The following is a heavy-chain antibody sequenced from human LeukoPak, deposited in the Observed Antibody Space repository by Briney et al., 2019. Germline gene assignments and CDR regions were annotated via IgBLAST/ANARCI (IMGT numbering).Heavy chain of an antibody. CDR2: ISDYNGNT. J-gene: IGHJ4*02. Sequence: ASVRVSCKASGYTFTNLGISWVRQAPGQGLEWIGWISDYNGNTNYAQNLQGRLTMSTDTSTSTAYMEPRSLNSDDTAVYYCARQRMAAGEPSGDYFDYWGQGTLVTVSS. V-gene: IGHV1-18*01. D-gene: IGHD6-13*01. CDR1: GYTFTNLG. CDR3: ARQRMAAGEPSGDYFDY.